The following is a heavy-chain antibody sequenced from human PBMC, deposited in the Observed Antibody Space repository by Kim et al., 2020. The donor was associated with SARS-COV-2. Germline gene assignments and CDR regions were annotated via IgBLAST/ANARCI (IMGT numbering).Heavy chain of an antibody. CDR2: IDWDDDK. CDR1: GFSLSTSGMC. Sequence: SGPTLVNPTQTLTLTCTFSGFSLSTSGMCVSWIRQPPGKALEWLALIDWDDDKYYSTSLKTRLTISKDTSKNQVVLTMTNMDPVDTATYYCARIPDRGYCSSTSCSPGAFDIWGQGTMVTVSS. J-gene: IGHJ3*02. V-gene: IGHV2-70*01. CDR3: ARIPDRGYCSSTSCSPGAFDI. D-gene: IGHD2-2*01.